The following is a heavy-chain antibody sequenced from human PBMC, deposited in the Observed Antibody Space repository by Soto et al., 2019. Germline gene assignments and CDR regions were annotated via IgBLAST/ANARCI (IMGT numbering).Heavy chain of an antibody. CDR1: GYTFTGYY. V-gene: IGHV1-2*04. CDR2: INPNSGGT. D-gene: IGHD3-9*01. Sequence: ASVKVSCKASGYTFTGYYMHWVRQAPGQGLEWMGWINPNSGGTNYAQKFQGWVTMTRDTSISTAYMELSRLRSDDTAVYYCARGPDWAPYGMDVWGQGTTVTVSS. J-gene: IGHJ6*02. CDR3: ARGPDWAPYGMDV.